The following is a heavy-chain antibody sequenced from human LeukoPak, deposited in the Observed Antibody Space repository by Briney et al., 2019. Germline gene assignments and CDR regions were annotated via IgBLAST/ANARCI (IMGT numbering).Heavy chain of an antibody. V-gene: IGHV3-73*01. J-gene: IGHJ4*02. CDR3: TSPGYYGNSGDFDY. CDR2: IRSKANSYAT. Sequence: PGGSLRLSCAASGFTFSGSAMHWVRQASGKGLEWVGRIRSKANSYATAYAASVKGRFTISRDDSKNTAYLQMNSLKTEDTAVYYCTSPGYYGNSGDFDYWGQGTLVTVSS. CDR1: GFTFSGSA. D-gene: IGHD3-3*01.